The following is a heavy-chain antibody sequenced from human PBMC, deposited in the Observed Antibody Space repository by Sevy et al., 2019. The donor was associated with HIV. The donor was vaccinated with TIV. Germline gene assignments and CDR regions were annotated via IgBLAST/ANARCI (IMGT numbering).Heavy chain of an antibody. J-gene: IGHJ4*02. CDR3: ARDYYDSSGYFSY. CDR2: ISYDGSNK. D-gene: IGHD3-22*01. CDR1: GFTFSSYA. Sequence: GGSLRLSCAASGFTFSSYAMHWVRQAPGKGLEWVAVISYDGSNKYYADSVKGRFTISRDNSKNTLYLQMNGLRAEDTAVYYCARDYYDSSGYFSYWGQGTLVTVSS. V-gene: IGHV3-30-3*01.